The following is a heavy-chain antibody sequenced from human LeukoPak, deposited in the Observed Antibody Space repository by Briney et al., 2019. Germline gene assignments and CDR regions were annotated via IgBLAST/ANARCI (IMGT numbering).Heavy chain of an antibody. Sequence: GGSLRLSCAASGFTFDDYAMHWVRQAPGKGLEWVSGISWNSGSIGYADSVKGRFTISRDNAKNSLYLQMNSLRAEDTALYYCAAKKWLAGNWGQGTLVTVSS. V-gene: IGHV3-9*01. CDR2: ISWNSGSI. CDR1: GFTFDDYA. D-gene: IGHD6-19*01. J-gene: IGHJ4*02. CDR3: AAKKWLAGN.